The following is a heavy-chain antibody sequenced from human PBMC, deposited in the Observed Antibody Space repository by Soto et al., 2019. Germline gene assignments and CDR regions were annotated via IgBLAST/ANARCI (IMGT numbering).Heavy chain of an antibody. CDR3: ARDGGINGIDS. V-gene: IGHV3-48*02. CDR2: ISTSSASI. CDR1: GFTLSRSH. J-gene: IGHJ4*02. D-gene: IGHD2-15*01. Sequence: EVQLVESGGGLEQPGGPLRLSCEAPGFTLSRSHMNWVRQVPGKGLEWVAFISTSSASIYYADSVKGRFTVSRDNANNELFLQMNSLRDEDTAVYYCARDGGINGIDSWGQGTRVTVSS.